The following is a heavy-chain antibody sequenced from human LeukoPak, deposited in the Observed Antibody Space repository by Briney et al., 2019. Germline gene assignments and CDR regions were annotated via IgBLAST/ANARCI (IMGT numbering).Heavy chain of an antibody. CDR3: ARQSYYYGSGSYVSWFDP. D-gene: IGHD3-10*01. CDR2: IYTSGST. CDR1: GGSISSGSYY. V-gene: IGHV4-61*02. Sequence: SETLSLTCTVSGGSISSGSYYWSWIRQPAGKGLEWIGRIYTSGSTNYNPSLKSRVTISADTSKNQFSLKLSSVTAADTAVYYCARQSYYYGSGSYVSWFDPWGQGTLVTVSS. J-gene: IGHJ5*02.